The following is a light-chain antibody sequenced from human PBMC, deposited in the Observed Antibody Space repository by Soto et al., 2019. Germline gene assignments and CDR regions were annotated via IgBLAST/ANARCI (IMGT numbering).Light chain of an antibody. CDR3: CSHAGDNTYV. Sequence: QSALTQPASVSGSPGQSITISCTGTSSDIGFYNYVSWYQQYPGKAPKLMIYEVTKRPSGVPDRFSGSKSGNTASLTVSGLQAEDEADYFCCSHAGDNTYVFGTGTKVTVL. J-gene: IGLJ1*01. CDR1: SSDIGFYNY. V-gene: IGLV2-8*01. CDR2: EVT.